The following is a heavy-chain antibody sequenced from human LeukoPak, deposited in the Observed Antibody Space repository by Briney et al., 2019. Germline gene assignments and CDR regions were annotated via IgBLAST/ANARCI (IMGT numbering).Heavy chain of an antibody. Sequence: PGRSLRLSCAASGFTFSSYAMHWVRQAPGKGLEWVAVISYDGSNKYYADSVKGRFTISRDNSKNTLYLQMNSLRAEDTAVYYCASIMVRGESPFDYCGQGTLVTVSS. J-gene: IGHJ4*02. V-gene: IGHV3-30-3*01. D-gene: IGHD3-10*01. CDR1: GFTFSSYA. CDR3: ASIMVRGESPFDY. CDR2: ISYDGSNK.